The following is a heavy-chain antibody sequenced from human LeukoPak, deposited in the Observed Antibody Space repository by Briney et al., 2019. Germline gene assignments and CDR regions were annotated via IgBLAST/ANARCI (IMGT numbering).Heavy chain of an antibody. D-gene: IGHD6-19*01. CDR2: IIPIFGTA. J-gene: IGHJ4*02. Sequence: ASVKVSCKASGGTFSSYAISWVRQAPGQGLEWMGGIIPIFGTANYAQKFQGRVTITTDESTSTAYMELSSLRSEDTAVYYCARGNLGGYSSGPDLYYFDYWGQGTLVTVSS. V-gene: IGHV1-69*05. CDR3: ARGNLGGYSSGPDLYYFDY. CDR1: GGTFSSYA.